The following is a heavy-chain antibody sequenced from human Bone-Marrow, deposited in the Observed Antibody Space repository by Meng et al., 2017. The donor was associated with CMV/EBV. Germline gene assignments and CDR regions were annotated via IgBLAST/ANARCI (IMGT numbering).Heavy chain of an antibody. Sequence: GESLKISCAASGFTFSSYAMHWVRQAPGKGLEWVAVISYDGSNKYYADSVKGRFTISRDNSKNTLYLQMNSLRAEDTAVYYCARDFSSSWDGFQDYWGQGTLVTVFS. D-gene: IGHD6-13*01. V-gene: IGHV3-30*04. CDR2: ISYDGSNK. CDR1: GFTFSSYA. J-gene: IGHJ4*02. CDR3: ARDFSSSWDGFQDY.